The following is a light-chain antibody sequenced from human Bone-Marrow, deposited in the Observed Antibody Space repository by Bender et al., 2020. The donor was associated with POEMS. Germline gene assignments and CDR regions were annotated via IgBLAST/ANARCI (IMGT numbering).Light chain of an antibody. J-gene: IGLJ2*01. Sequence: QSALTQPASVSGSPGQSITISCTGTSSDVGGYNYVSWYQQHPGKAPKLMIYEVSYRPSGVSNRFSGSKSGNTASLTISALQAEDEAVYYCRSFTNTNTVLFGGGTKLTVL. CDR1: SSDVGGYNY. V-gene: IGLV2-14*01. CDR3: RSFTNTNTVL. CDR2: EVS.